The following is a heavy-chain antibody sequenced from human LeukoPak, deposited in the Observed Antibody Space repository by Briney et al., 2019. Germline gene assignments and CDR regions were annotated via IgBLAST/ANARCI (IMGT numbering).Heavy chain of an antibody. CDR1: GGSISSSSYY. CDR2: IYYSGST. J-gene: IGHJ5*02. D-gene: IGHD3-10*01. CDR3: ARVKFYYGSGSYGWFDP. Sequence: SETLSLTCTVSGGSISSSSYYWSWIRQPPGKGLEWIGYIYYSGSTNYNPSLKSRVTISVDTSKNQFSLKLSSVTAADTAVYYCARVKFYYGSGSYGWFDPWGQGTLVTVSS. V-gene: IGHV4-61*01.